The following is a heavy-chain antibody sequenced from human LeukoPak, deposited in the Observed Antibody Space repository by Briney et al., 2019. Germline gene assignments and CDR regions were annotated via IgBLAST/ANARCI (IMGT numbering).Heavy chain of an antibody. CDR3: ATSYCSSTSCYDSTFDY. CDR2: IYTSGST. J-gene: IGHJ4*02. D-gene: IGHD2-2*01. Sequence: SQTLSLTCTVSGGSISSGSYYWSWIRQPAGKGLEWIGRIYTSGSTNYNPSLKSRVTISVDTSKNQLSLKLSSVTAADTAVYYCATSYCSSTSCYDSTFDYWGQGTLVTVSS. V-gene: IGHV4-61*02. CDR1: GGSISSGSYY.